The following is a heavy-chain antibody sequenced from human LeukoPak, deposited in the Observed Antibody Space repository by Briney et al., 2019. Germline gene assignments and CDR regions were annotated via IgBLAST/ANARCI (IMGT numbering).Heavy chain of an antibody. D-gene: IGHD2/OR15-2a*01. J-gene: IGHJ4*02. Sequence: ASVTLSLTASVFTCTISYMHWGRHAPGPGQELVGWINPNSGGTNYAQKFHDWVTMTRDTSISTVYMELSRLRSDDTAVYFCARATTPGGYYYIYWGQGTLVTVSS. CDR2: INPNSGGT. V-gene: IGHV1-2*04. CDR1: VFTCTISY. CDR3: ARATTPGGYYYIY.